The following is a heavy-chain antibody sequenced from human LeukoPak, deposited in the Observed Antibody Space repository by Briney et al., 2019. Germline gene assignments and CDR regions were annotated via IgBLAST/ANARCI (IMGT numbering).Heavy chain of an antibody. V-gene: IGHV1-46*01. Sequence: ASVKVSCKASGYTFTSYYMHWVRQAPGQGLEWMGIINPSGGSTSYAQKLQGRVTMTTDTSTSTAYMELRSLRSDDTAVYYCARVEGDIVVVPAGYWGQGTLVTVSS. CDR1: GYTFTSYY. CDR3: ARVEGDIVVVPAGY. J-gene: IGHJ4*02. D-gene: IGHD2-2*01. CDR2: INPSGGST.